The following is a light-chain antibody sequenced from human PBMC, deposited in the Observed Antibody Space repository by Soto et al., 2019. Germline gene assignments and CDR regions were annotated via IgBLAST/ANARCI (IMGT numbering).Light chain of an antibody. Sequence: EIVLTQSPATLSSFPGDRVTLSCRASQSINTRLAWYQHRPGQAPRLLIYQTSLRAAGIPARFSASGSGTDFTLTISDVQPEDFALSSCHQSQSWPRTFGQGTKVDI. CDR2: QTS. V-gene: IGKV3-11*01. J-gene: IGKJ1*01. CDR3: HQSQSWPRT. CDR1: QSINTR.